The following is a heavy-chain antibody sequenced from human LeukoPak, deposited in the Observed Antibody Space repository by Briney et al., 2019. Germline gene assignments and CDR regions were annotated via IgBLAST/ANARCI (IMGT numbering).Heavy chain of an antibody. CDR3: ARGSGWRAHNWFDP. V-gene: IGHV4-39*07. Sequence: KSSETLSLTCTVSGGSISTSNYYWGWIRQPPGKGLEWIGEINHSGSTNYNPSLKSRVTISVDTSKNQFSLKLSSVTAAGTAVYYCARGSGWRAHNWFDPWGQGTLVTVSS. J-gene: IGHJ5*02. CDR1: GGSISTSNYY. CDR2: INHSGST. D-gene: IGHD2-15*01.